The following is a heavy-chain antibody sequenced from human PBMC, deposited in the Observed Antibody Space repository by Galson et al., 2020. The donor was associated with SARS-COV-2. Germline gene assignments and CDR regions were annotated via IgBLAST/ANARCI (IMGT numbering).Heavy chain of an antibody. V-gene: IGHV2-5*02. CDR3: ADRPPGGPVADAFDV. CDR2: IYWDDDK. Sequence: SGPTLVKPTQTLTLTCNFSGFSLSNTGVGVGWIRQPPGQALEWLALIYWDDDKRYRPSLKSRLTITKDTSKNQVVLTMANMDPVDTGTYYCADRPPGGPVADAFDVWGRGTLVTVSS. J-gene: IGHJ3*01. CDR1: GFSLSNTGVG. D-gene: IGHD3-10*01.